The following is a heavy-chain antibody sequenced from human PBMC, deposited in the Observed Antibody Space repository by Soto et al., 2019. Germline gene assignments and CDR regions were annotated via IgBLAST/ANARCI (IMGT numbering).Heavy chain of an antibody. D-gene: IGHD6-19*01. CDR1: GDSVSSPYY. V-gene: IGHV4-4*02. J-gene: IGHJ5*02. CDR3: ARSAGWYAIHA. Sequence: QVQLQESGPGLVKPSGTLSLTCAVSGDSVSSPYYWCWVRQSPGKGLEWIWEVFHTGTTSYNPSLRSRVTISMDKSINQFSLDLSSVTAADTAVYYCARSAGWYAIHAWGPGTLVIVSS. CDR2: VFHTGTT.